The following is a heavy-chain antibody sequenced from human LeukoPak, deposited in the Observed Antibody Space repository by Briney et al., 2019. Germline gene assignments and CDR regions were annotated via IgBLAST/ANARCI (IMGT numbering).Heavy chain of an antibody. CDR3: AKDRSSSWYPYDY. J-gene: IGHJ4*02. Sequence: PGGSLRLSCAASGNYWMHWVRQAPGKGLVWVSHINSDGSWTGYADSVKGRFTISKDNAKNTVYLQMNSLRAEDTAVYYCAKDRSSSWYPYDYWGQGTLVTVSS. CDR2: INSDGSWT. V-gene: IGHV3-74*01. D-gene: IGHD6-13*01. CDR1: GNYW.